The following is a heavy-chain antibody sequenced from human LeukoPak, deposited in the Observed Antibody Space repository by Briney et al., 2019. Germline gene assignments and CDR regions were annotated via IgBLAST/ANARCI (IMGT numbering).Heavy chain of an antibody. D-gene: IGHD5-12*01. CDR3: ARGYSGYLNPYYYMDV. J-gene: IGHJ6*03. Sequence: ASVKVSCKVSGYTLTELSMHWVRQAPGKGLEWMGGFDPEDGETIYAQKFQGRVTMTEDTSTDTAYMELSRLRSDDTAVYYCARGYSGYLNPYYYMDVWGKGTTVTVSS. CDR2: FDPEDGET. V-gene: IGHV1-24*01. CDR1: GYTLTELS.